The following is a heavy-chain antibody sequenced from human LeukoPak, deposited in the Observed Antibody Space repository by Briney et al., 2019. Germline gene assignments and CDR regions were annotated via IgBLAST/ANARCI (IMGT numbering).Heavy chain of an antibody. CDR2: INSDGTST. V-gene: IGHV3-74*01. CDR1: GFTFSPYW. D-gene: IGHD2/OR15-2a*01. Sequence: GGSRRLSCAASGFTFSPYWIPWVRQAPGKGLVWVSRINSDGTSTIYADSVKGRFTISRDNAENMVYLQMNSLRAEDTAVYYCGREVIVAATPSLDNWGQGTLVTVSS. J-gene: IGHJ4*02. CDR3: GREVIVAATPSLDN.